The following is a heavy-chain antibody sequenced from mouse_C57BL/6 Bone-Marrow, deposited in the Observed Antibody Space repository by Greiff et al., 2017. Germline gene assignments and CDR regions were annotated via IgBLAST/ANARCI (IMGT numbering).Heavy chain of an antibody. CDR1: GFTFSSYG. J-gene: IGHJ3*01. Sequence: EVKLMESGGDLVKPGGSLKLSCAASGFTFSSYGMSWVRQTPDKRLEWVATISSGGSYTYYPDSVKGRFTISRDNAKNTLYLQMSSLKSEDTAMYYCARPHYGNYHDRAWFAYWGQGTLVTVSA. D-gene: IGHD2-1*01. V-gene: IGHV5-6*01. CDR3: ARPHYGNYHDRAWFAY. CDR2: ISSGGSYT.